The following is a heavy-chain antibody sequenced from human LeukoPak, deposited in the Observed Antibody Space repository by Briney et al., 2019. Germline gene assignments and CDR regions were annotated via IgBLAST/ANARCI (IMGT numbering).Heavy chain of an antibody. V-gene: IGHV4-39*01. Sequence: SETLSLTCTVSGGSISSNSYHWGWIRQPPGQGLEWIGTIYYRGTTYYNPSLQSRVTISVDTSKNEFSLKVNSVTAADTAVYYCARLPTGFPNWFDPWGQGTRVTVSS. CDR1: GGSISSNSYH. J-gene: IGHJ5*02. CDR3: ARLPTGFPNWFDP. D-gene: IGHD2-8*02. CDR2: IYYRGTT.